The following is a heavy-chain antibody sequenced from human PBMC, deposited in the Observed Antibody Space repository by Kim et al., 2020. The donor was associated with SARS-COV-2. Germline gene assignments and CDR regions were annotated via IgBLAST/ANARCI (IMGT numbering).Heavy chain of an antibody. CDR3: ARSRAPHSTSWWLHFDN. CDR1: GFTFSSYV. D-gene: IGHD2-2*01. CDR2: IETSGDGT. V-gene: IGHV3-23*01. J-gene: IGHJ4*02. Sequence: GGSLRLSCAASGFTFSSYVMTWVRQAPGKGLEWVSSIETSGDGTDYADSVKGRFTISRDNSKNTLYLQMNSLRDEDTAVYYCARSRAPHSTSWWLHFDNWGQGALVTVSS.